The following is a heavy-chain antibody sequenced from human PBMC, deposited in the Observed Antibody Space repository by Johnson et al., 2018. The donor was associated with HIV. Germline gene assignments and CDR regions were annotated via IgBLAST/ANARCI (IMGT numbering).Heavy chain of an antibody. CDR3: AREGPSERAGFDI. V-gene: IGHV3-30*14. CDR1: GFTFSSYA. Sequence: QVQLVESGGGVVQPGRSLRLSCAASGFTFSSYAMHWVRQAQGKGLEWVAVISYDGSNKYYADSVKGRFTISRDNARNTLYLQMNSLRADDTAVYYCAREGPSERAGFDIWGQGTMVTVSS. J-gene: IGHJ3*02. CDR2: ISYDGSNK.